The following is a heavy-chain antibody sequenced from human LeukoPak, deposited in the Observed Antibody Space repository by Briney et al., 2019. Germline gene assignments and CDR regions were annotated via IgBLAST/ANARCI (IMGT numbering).Heavy chain of an antibody. J-gene: IGHJ4*02. CDR2: INPNSGNT. Sequence: ASVKVSCKASGYTFTGYYMHWVRQAPGQGLEWMGWINPNSGNTGYAQKFQGRVTITRNTSISTAYMELSSLRSEDTAVYYCAREGAYDSSGYYRDYWGQGTLVTVSS. V-gene: IGHV1-8*03. D-gene: IGHD3-22*01. CDR1: GYTFTGYY. CDR3: AREGAYDSSGYYRDY.